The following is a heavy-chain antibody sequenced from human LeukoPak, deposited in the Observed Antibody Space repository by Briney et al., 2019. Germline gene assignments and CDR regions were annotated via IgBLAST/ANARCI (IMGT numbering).Heavy chain of an antibody. D-gene: IGHD5-18*01. CDR2: INPNSGGT. CDR3: ARESGYSYGFGFDY. CDR1: GYTFTGYY. V-gene: IGHV1-2*06. J-gene: IGHJ4*02. Sequence: APVKVSCKASGYTFTGYYMHWVRQAPGQGLEWMGRINPNSGGTNYAQKFQGRVTMTRDTSISTAYMELSRLRSDDTAVYYCARESGYSYGFGFDYWGQGTLVTVSS.